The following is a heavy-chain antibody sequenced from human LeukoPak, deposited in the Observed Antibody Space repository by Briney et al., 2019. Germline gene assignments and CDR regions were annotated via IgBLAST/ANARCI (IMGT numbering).Heavy chain of an antibody. D-gene: IGHD4-17*01. CDR1: GLTLSREG. J-gene: IGHJ4*02. Sequence: GGSLRLSCAASGLTLSREGLHWVRRAPGKGLEWVAVISSDGNHKYYADSVKGRFTVSRDNSENTLYLQMDSLRAEDTAVYYCARDIGGLDGDGLDYWGQGALVTVSS. V-gene: IGHV3-30*03. CDR2: ISSDGNHK. CDR3: ARDIGGLDGDGLDY.